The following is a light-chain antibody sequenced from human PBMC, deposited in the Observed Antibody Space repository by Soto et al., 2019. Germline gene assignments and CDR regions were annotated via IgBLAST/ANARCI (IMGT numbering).Light chain of an antibody. J-gene: IGKJ4*01. Sequence: EIELTQSPATLSLSPGDRVTLSCQASQSVNNSLNWYQQRPGKAPRLLIYDASNMATGIPTRFSGSGSGTDFSLIISSLEPEDFAVYYCQHRANCPLTFGGGTEVEIK. CDR2: DAS. V-gene: IGKV3-11*01. CDR3: QHRANCPLT. CDR1: QSVNNS.